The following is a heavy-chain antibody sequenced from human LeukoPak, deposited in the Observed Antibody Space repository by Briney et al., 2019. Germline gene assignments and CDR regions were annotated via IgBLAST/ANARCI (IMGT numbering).Heavy chain of an antibody. CDR3: ARATVPAYGSSLPDGFDI. J-gene: IGHJ3*02. CDR2: IRHDGSNK. D-gene: IGHD6-13*01. CDR1: GFTFSSYG. V-gene: IGHV3-30*02. Sequence: GGSLRLSCTASGFTFSSYGMHWVRQAPGKGLEWVAFIRHDGSNKYYADSVKGRFTISRDNSKNTLYLQMSSLRSEDTAVYYCARATVPAYGSSLPDGFDIWGQGTMVTVSS.